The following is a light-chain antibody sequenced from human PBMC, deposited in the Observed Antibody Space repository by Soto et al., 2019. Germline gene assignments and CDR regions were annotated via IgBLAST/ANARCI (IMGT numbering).Light chain of an antibody. CDR3: QQYGSSLFT. CDR1: QSVGSS. CDR2: GTS. V-gene: IGKV3-20*01. Sequence: EIVLTQSPATLSLSPGERATLSCRTSQSVGSSLAWYQQKPGQPPRLLIYGTSIRASGVPERFSGGGSGTDFTLTITRLEPEDFAVYYCQQYGSSLFTFGPGTKVDIK. J-gene: IGKJ3*01.